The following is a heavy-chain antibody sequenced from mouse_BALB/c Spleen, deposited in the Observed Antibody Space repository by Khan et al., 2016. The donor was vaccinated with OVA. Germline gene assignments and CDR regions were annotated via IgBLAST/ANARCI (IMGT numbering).Heavy chain of an antibody. CDR2: ISYSGST. J-gene: IGHJ4*01. CDR3: ASDPGRYNAMDY. D-gene: IGHD3-3*01. CDR1: GYSITSDYA. V-gene: IGHV3-2*02. Sequence: EVQLQESGPGLVKPSQSLSLTCTVAGYSITSDYAWNWIRQFPGNKLEWMGYISYSGSTGYNPSLKSRISITRDTSKNQFFLQLNSVTTEDTATXYCASDPGRYNAMDYWGQGTSVTVSS.